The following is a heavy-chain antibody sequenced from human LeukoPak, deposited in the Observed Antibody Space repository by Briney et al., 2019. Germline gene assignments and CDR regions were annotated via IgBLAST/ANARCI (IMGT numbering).Heavy chain of an antibody. Sequence: PSETLSLTCTVSGGSISSYYWSWIRQPPGKGLEWIGYIYYSGSTNYNPSLKSRVTISVDTSKNQFSLKLSSVTAADTAVYYCARETFGGNFDYWGQGTLVTVSS. D-gene: IGHD4-23*01. V-gene: IGHV4-59*01. CDR1: GGSISSYY. J-gene: IGHJ4*02. CDR2: IYYSGST. CDR3: ARETFGGNFDY.